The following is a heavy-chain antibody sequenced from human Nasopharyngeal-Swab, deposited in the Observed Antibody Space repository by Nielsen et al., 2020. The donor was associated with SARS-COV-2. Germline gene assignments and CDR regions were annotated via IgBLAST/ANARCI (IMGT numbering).Heavy chain of an antibody. D-gene: IGHD6-19*01. J-gene: IGHJ4*02. V-gene: IGHV1-18*01. Sequence: ASVKVSCKASGYTFPNYGIFWVRQAPGQGLECMGWISPYNGNTNYAQTVQGRVTMITDTSTTTAYMELRSLRSDDTAVYYCARDPSGWGAYSDYWGQGTLVTVSS. CDR1: GYTFPNYG. CDR3: ARDPSGWGAYSDY. CDR2: ISPYNGNT.